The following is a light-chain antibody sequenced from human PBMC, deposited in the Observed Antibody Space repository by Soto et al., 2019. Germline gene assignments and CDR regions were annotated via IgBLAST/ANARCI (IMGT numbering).Light chain of an antibody. J-gene: IGKJ5*01. Sequence: EVVMTQFPATLSVSPGERATLSCRASQSVSSNLAWYQQKPGQAPRLLIYGASTRATGIPARFSGSGSGTEFTLTISSLQSEDFATYYCQQLNSFPITFGQGTRLEIK. CDR2: GAS. CDR3: QQLNSFPIT. CDR1: QSVSSN. V-gene: IGKV3-15*01.